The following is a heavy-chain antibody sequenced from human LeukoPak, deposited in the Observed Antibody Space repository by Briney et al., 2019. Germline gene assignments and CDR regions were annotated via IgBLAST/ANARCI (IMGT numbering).Heavy chain of an antibody. CDR3: ATPLYNFGYMDYYFDS. J-gene: IGHJ4*02. CDR1: GFTFSHAW. CDR2: IKSKTDGGTT. V-gene: IGHV3-15*01. D-gene: IGHD5-18*01. Sequence: GGSLRLSCAASGFTFSHAWMSWVRQAPGKGLEWVGHIKSKTDGGTTDYTAPVKGRFTISRDDSENTLYLQMNSLKTEDTAVYYCATPLYNFGYMDYYFDSWGQGTLVTVSS.